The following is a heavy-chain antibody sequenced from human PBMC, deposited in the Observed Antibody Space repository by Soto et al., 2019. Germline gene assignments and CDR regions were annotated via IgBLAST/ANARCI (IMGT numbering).Heavy chain of an antibody. CDR1: GYTFTSYD. CDR2: MNPNSGNT. D-gene: IGHD1-1*01. V-gene: IGHV1-8*01. Sequence: ASVKVSCKASGYTFTSYDINWVRQATGQGLEWMGWMNPNSGNTGYAQKFQGRVTMTRNTSISTAYMELSSLRFEDTAVYYCAGNPNFNVAPFYYLGQGSKVT. J-gene: IGHJ3*01. CDR3: AGNPNFNVAPFYY.